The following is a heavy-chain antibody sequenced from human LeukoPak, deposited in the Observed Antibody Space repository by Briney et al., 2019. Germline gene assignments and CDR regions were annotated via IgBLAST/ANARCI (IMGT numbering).Heavy chain of an antibody. D-gene: IGHD2-2*01. J-gene: IGHJ4*02. CDR3: ARRSSTNWSSDY. CDR2: IYSGGST. Sequence: GGSLRLSWAASGFSVSDNYMIWVRQAPGKGLEWVSVIYSGGSTYYADSVKGRFTISRHSSKNTLFLQMNSLRPEDTALYYCARRSSTNWSSDYWGQGTLVTVSS. V-gene: IGHV3-53*04. CDR1: GFSVSDNY.